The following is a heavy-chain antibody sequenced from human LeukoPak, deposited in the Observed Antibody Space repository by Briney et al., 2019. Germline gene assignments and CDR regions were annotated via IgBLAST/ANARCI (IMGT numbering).Heavy chain of an antibody. Sequence: SDTLSLTCTVSGGSISSYYWSWIRQPPGKGLEWIGYIDYSGSTNYNPSLKSRVTISVDTSKNQFSLKLSSVTAADTAVYYCARGGYNFWSGLSTTNWFDPWGQGTLVTVSS. CDR2: IDYSGST. J-gene: IGHJ5*02. CDR1: GGSISSYY. D-gene: IGHD3-3*01. V-gene: IGHV4-59*07. CDR3: ARGGYNFWSGLSTTNWFDP.